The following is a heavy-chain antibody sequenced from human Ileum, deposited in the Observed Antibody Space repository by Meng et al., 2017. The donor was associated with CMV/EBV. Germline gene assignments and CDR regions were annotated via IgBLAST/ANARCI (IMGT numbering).Heavy chain of an antibody. Sequence: QVQLVESGGGVVQPGGXXRLSCAASGFIFSNYGMHWVRQAPGKGLEWVAFIQYDGSYKSYTDSVKGRFTISRDNSKNTVYLQMNSLRTEDTAVFYCVKDTGTGDYWGQGTLVTVSS. J-gene: IGHJ4*02. CDR2: IQYDGSYK. D-gene: IGHD4-17*01. CDR3: VKDTGTGDY. V-gene: IGHV3-30*02. CDR1: GFIFSNYG.